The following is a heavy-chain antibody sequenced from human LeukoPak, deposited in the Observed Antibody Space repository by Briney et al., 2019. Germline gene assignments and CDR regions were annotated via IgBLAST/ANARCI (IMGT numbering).Heavy chain of an antibody. CDR2: INPNSGGT. CDR3: ARVESIAAAGYFDY. J-gene: IGHJ4*02. Sequence: ASVKVSCKASGYTFTGYYMHWVRQAPGQGLEWMGWINPNSGGTNYAQKFQGRVTMTRDTSISTAYKELSRLRSDDTAVYYCARVESIAAAGYFDYWGQGTLVTVSS. V-gene: IGHV1-2*02. D-gene: IGHD6-13*01. CDR1: GYTFTGYY.